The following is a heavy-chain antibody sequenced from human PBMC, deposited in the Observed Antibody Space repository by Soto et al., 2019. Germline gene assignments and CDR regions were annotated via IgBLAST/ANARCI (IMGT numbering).Heavy chain of an antibody. Sequence: RASVKVSCKASGGTFGSYAISWVRQAPGQGLEWMGGIIPIFGTANYAQKFQGRVTITADESTSTAYMELSSLRSEDTAVYYCALLWDQLPTNWFDPWGRGTLVTVSS. J-gene: IGHJ5*02. CDR2: IIPIFGTA. CDR3: ALLWDQLPTNWFDP. V-gene: IGHV1-69*13. CDR1: GGTFGSYA. D-gene: IGHD2-2*01.